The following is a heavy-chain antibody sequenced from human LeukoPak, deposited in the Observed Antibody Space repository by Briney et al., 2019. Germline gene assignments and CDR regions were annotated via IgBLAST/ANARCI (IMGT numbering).Heavy chain of an antibody. CDR1: GGSIGGSNSH. J-gene: IGHJ4*02. D-gene: IGHD2-2*01. V-gene: IGHV4-39*01. CDR2: IFYSGST. Sequence: PSETLSLTCTVSGGSIGGSNSHWGWIRQPPGKGLEWTGSIFYSGSTYYNPSLKSRVTMSVDTSENQFSLKVTSVTAADTATYYCARRGITYSSSFFAYWGQGTLVTVSS. CDR3: ARRGITYSSSFFAY.